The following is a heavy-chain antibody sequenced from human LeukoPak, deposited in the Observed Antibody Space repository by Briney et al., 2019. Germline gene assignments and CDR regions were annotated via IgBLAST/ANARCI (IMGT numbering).Heavy chain of an antibody. V-gene: IGHV4-34*01. CDR2: INQSGST. D-gene: IGHD3-10*01. CDR3: ARAFRRMVRHPFDY. Sequence: SETLSLTCAVYGGSFSGYYWSWIRQPPGKGLEWIGEINQSGSTNYNPSLKSRVTISVDTSKNQFSLKLSSVTAADTAVYYCARAFRRMVRHPFDYWGQGTLVTVSS. CDR1: GGSFSGYY. J-gene: IGHJ4*02.